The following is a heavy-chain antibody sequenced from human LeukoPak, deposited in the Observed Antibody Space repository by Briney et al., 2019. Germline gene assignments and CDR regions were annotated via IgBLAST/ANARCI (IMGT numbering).Heavy chain of an antibody. CDR1: GYTFTGYY. Sequence: GASVKVSCKASGYTFTGYYMHWVRQAPGQGLEWMGWINPNSGGTNYAQKFQGRVTMTRDTSISTAYMELSRLRSDDTAVYYCARDGAWIQLWFSSVVPPAFDIWGQGTMVTVSS. CDR3: ARDGAWIQLWFSSVVPPAFDI. CDR2: INPNSGGT. V-gene: IGHV1-2*02. J-gene: IGHJ3*02. D-gene: IGHD5-18*01.